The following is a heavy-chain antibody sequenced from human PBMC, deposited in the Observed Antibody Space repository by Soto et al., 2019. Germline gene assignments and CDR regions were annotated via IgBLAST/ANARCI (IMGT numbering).Heavy chain of an antibody. Sequence: GGSLRLSCAASGFTVSSNYMSWVRQAPGKGLEWVSVIYSGGSTYYADSVKDRFTISRDNSKNTLYLQMNSLRAEDTAVCYCARWGMDYYYYGMDVWGQGTTVTVSS. J-gene: IGHJ6*02. D-gene: IGHD3-16*01. CDR2: IYSGGST. CDR3: ARWGMDYYYYGMDV. CDR1: GFTVSSNY. V-gene: IGHV3-53*01.